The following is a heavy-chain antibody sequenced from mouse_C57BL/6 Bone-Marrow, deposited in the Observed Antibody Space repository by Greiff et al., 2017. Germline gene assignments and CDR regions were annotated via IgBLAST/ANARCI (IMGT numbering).Heavy chain of an antibody. CDR1: GYTFTSYD. V-gene: IGHV1-85*01. CDR2: IYPRDGST. D-gene: IGHD1-1*01. J-gene: IGHJ1*03. CDR3: ARLEFDGSSGDWYFDG. Sequence: QVHVKQSGPELVKPGASVKLSCKASGYTFTSYDINWVKQRPGQGLEWIGSIYPRDGSTKYNEKFKGKATLTVDTSSSTAYMELHSLTSEDSAVYFCARLEFDGSSGDWYFDGWGTGTTVTVSS.